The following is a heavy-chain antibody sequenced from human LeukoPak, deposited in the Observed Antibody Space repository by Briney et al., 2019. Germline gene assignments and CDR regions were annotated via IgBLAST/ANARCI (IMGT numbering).Heavy chain of an antibody. Sequence: PGGSLRLSCAASGFTFSSYGVHWVRQAPGKGLEWVAFVLYDGSNKYYADYVKGRFTISKDSSKNTLYLQMNSLRPEDTAVYYCARSDELTSYGSPSAFDIWGQGTMVTVSS. J-gene: IGHJ3*02. CDR2: VLYDGSNK. D-gene: IGHD1-26*01. CDR3: ARSDELTSYGSPSAFDI. CDR1: GFTFSSYG. V-gene: IGHV3-30*02.